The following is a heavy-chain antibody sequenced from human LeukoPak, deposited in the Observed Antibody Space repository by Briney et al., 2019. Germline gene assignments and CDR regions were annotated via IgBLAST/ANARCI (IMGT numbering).Heavy chain of an antibody. CDR2: INHSGST. D-gene: IGHD3-10*01. J-gene: IGHJ4*02. V-gene: IGHV4-38-2*02. CDR3: ARLWFGEFDY. CDR1: GYSISSGYY. Sequence: PSETLSLTCTVSGYSISSGYYWNWIRQPPGKGLEWIGEINHSGSTNYNPSLKSRVTISIDTSKNQFSLKLSSVTAADTAVYYCARLWFGEFDYWGQGTLVTVSS.